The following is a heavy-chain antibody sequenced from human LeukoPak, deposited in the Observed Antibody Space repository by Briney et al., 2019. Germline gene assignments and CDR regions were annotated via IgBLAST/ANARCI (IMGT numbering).Heavy chain of an antibody. CDR1: GGSISSQY. Sequence: PSETLSLTCTVSGGSISSQYWTWIRQPPGKRLEWIGYIYYSGNTNYNPSLKNRVTISVDTSKNQFSLKVRSVTAADTAVYYCAREYNYYDSSGWDAFEIWGQGTMVTVSS. J-gene: IGHJ3*02. CDR2: IYYSGNT. CDR3: AREYNYYDSSGWDAFEI. D-gene: IGHD3-22*01. V-gene: IGHV4-59*11.